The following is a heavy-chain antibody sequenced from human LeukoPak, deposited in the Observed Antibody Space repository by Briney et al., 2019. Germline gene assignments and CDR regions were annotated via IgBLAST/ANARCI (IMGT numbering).Heavy chain of an antibody. D-gene: IGHD5/OR15-5a*01. J-gene: IGHJ6*03. V-gene: IGHV4-38-2*02. CDR2: VYHSGST. CDR1: GYSIGSGYY. Sequence: SETLSLTCSVSGYSIGSGYYWGWIRQPPGRGLEWIGSVYHSGSTYYNPSLKSRVTISVDTSKNQFYLKLSSVTAADTAVYYCAREMSPSYYYYSMDVWGKGTTVTVSS. CDR3: AREMSPSYYYYSMDV.